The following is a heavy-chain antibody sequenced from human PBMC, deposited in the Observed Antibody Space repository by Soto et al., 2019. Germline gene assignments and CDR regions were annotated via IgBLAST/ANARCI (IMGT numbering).Heavy chain of an antibody. CDR1: GGSFTVYS. V-gene: IGHV4-34*01. CDR2: INHSGSS. D-gene: IGHD3-10*01. Sequence: SETLSLACAVYGGSFTVYSWTLIRQPPGKGLEWVGEINHSGSSNYNPSLKSRVTISVDTSKNQFSLKLSSVTAAETAVYYCARGFKELQLKYYFYVHLMDVWGQGTTVTVSS. CDR3: ARGFKELQLKYYFYVHLMDV. J-gene: IGHJ6*02.